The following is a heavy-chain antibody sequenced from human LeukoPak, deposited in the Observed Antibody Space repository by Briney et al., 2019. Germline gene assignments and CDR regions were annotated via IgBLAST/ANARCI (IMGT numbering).Heavy chain of an antibody. Sequence: ASETLSLTCTVSGGSISSSSYYWGWIRQPPGKGLEWIGSIYYSGSTYYNPSLKSRVTISVDTSKNQFSLKLSSVTAADTAVYYCAREVTGLLSPFGFDPWGQGTLVTVSS. CDR2: IYYSGST. V-gene: IGHV4-39*07. CDR3: AREVTGLLSPFGFDP. CDR1: GGSISSSSYY. J-gene: IGHJ5*02. D-gene: IGHD2-2*01.